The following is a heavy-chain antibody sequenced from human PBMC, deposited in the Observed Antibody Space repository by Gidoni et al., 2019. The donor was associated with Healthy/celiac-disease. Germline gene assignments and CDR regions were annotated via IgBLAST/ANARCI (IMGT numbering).Heavy chain of an antibody. CDR2: IGTAGDT. J-gene: IGHJ3*02. D-gene: IGHD1-26*01. CDR1: GFTFSSYD. Sequence: EVQLVESGGGLVQPGGSLRLSCAASGFTFSSYDMHWVRQATGKGLEWVSAIGTAGDTYYPGSVKGRFTISRENAKNSLYLQMNSLRAEDTAVYYCARDARYSGGDAFDIWGQGTMVTVSS. CDR3: ARDARYSGGDAFDI. V-gene: IGHV3-13*01.